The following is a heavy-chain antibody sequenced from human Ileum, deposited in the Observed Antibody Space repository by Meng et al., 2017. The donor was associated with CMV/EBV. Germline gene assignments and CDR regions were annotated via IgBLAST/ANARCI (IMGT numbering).Heavy chain of an antibody. D-gene: IGHD6-19*01. CDR3: TTDRITVSGPQFDF. CDR2: TFYKSTYYN. Sequence: QDPLHQSGPGLLKPSQTPLLSCAVSGDTVSRNSFVCNWIRPSPSRGLEWLGRTFYKSTYYNDYAVSVKSRIIINADTSNNQLSLQLNSVTPDDTAVYYCTTDRITVSGPQFDFWGQGTLVTVSS. V-gene: IGHV6-1*02. CDR1: GDTVSRNSFV. J-gene: IGHJ4*02.